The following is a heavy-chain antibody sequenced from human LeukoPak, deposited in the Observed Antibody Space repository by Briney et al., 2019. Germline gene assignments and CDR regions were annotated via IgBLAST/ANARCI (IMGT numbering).Heavy chain of an antibody. D-gene: IGHD3-10*01. CDR1: GFTFSSYA. CDR2: ISGSGGST. V-gene: IGHV3-23*01. Sequence: GGSLRLSCAASGFTFSSYAMSWVRQAPGKGLEWVSAISGSGGSTYYADSVKGRFTISRDNAKNSLYLQMNSLRAEDTAVYYCARYKLLSTTFDYWGQGTLVTVSS. J-gene: IGHJ4*02. CDR3: ARYKLLSTTFDY.